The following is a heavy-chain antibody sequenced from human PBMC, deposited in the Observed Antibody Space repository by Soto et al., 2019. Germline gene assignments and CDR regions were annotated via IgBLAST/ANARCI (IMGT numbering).Heavy chain of an antibody. V-gene: IGHV4-4*02. J-gene: IGHJ4*02. D-gene: IGHD6-19*01. CDR1: GGSISSSHY. Sequence: QVLLQESGPGLVQPSGTLSLSCAVSGGSISSSHYWGWVRQPPGKGLEWVGDISHSGSVNYNPSLKSRVTISMEPSKNQFSLKLNSVTAADTAVYYCARSFGWYAIDYWGQGTLVIVSS. CDR3: ARSFGWYAIDY. CDR2: ISHSGSV.